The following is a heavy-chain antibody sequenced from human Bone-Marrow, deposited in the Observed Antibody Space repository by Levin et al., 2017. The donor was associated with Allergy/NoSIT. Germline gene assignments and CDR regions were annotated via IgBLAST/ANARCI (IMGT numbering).Heavy chain of an antibody. CDR1: GDPFTTYS. CDR2: IIPILGNA. CDR3: STTLTSSGWGPFDY. J-gene: IGHJ4*02. Sequence: ASVKVSCKASGDPFTTYSINWVRQAPGQGPEWMGRIIPILGNAKYAQKFQGRVTITADKSTSTAYMELSGLRSEDTAVYYCSTTLTSSGWGPFDYWGQGTLVTVSS. D-gene: IGHD4-17*01. V-gene: IGHV1-69*02.